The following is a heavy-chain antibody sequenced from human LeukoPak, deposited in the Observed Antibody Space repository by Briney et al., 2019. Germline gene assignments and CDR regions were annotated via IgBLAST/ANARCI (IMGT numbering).Heavy chain of an antibody. V-gene: IGHV1-46*01. CDR1: GYIFTSSY. J-gene: IGHJ3*02. Sequence: ASVKVSCKASGYIFTSSYMHWVRQAPGQGLEWMGIINPSGGTTIYAQKFQGRVTMTTDTSTSTVYMELSSLRSEDTAVFYCARQRGGQYEDAFDIWGQGTMVTVPS. D-gene: IGHD2-8*01. CDR2: INPSGGTT. CDR3: ARQRGGQYEDAFDI.